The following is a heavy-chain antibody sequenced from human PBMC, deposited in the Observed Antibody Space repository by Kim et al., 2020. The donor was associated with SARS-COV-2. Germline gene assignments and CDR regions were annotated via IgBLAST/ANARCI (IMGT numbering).Heavy chain of an antibody. CDR1: GFTFSSYA. CDR3: AKDAVLLWFGALPSSFDY. J-gene: IGHJ4*02. D-gene: IGHD3-10*01. CDR2: ISGSGGST. V-gene: IGHV3-23*01. Sequence: GGSLRLSCAASGFTFSSYAMSWVRHAPGKGLEWVSAISGSGGSTYYADSVKGRFTISRDNSKNTLYLQMNSLRAEDTAVYYCAKDAVLLWFGALPSSFDYWGQGTLVTVSS.